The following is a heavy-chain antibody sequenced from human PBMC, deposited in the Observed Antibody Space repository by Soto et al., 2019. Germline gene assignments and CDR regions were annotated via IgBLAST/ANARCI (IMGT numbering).Heavy chain of an antibody. CDR2: FDPEDGET. J-gene: IGHJ6*01. V-gene: IGHV1-24*01. Sequence: ASVKFSCKVSVYTLTELSMHWLRQAPGKGLEWMGGFDPEDGETIYAQKFQGRVTMTEDTSKDTAYMELSSLISLVTAVYYCTAAAGDPYGMDVWGQGTTVNVPS. CDR1: VYTLTELS. CDR3: TAAAGDPYGMDV. D-gene: IGHD2-15*01.